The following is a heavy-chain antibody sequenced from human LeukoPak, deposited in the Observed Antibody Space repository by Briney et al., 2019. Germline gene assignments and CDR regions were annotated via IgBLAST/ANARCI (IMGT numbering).Heavy chain of an antibody. CDR1: AYSFTDFW. CDR2: VYPGDSDT. Sequence: GESLKISCKGSAYSFTDFWIGWVRPVPGKGLEWMGFVYPGDSDTRYSPSYSPSFQGQVTISADKSINTAYLQWSSLKASDTATYYCARHDGLAYMDVWGKGTMVTVSS. V-gene: IGHV5-51*01. D-gene: IGHD3/OR15-3a*01. J-gene: IGHJ6*03. CDR3: ARHDGLAYMDV.